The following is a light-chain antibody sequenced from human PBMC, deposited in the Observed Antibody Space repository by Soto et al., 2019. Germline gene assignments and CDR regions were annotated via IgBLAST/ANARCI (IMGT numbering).Light chain of an antibody. CDR2: GAS. V-gene: IGKV3-15*01. CDR1: QSVSSY. CDR3: QQYNDWPPRYT. Sequence: EIVLTQSPATLSLSPGERATLSCRASQSVSSYLAWYQQKPGQAPRLLIYGASTRATGVPARFSGSGSGTEFTLTISSLQSEDFAVYYCQQYNDWPPRYTFGQGTKVEIK. J-gene: IGKJ2*01.